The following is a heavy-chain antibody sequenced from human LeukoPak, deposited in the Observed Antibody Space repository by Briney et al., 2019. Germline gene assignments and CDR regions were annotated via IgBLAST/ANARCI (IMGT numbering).Heavy chain of an antibody. D-gene: IGHD1-1*01. J-gene: IGHJ6*02. CDR3: ARGWNDPYYYYYGMDV. V-gene: IGHV4-59*01. Sequence: SETLSLTCTVSGGSISSYYWSWIRQPPGKGLEWIGYIYYSGSTNYNPSLESRVTISVDTSKNQFSLKLSSVTAADTAVYCCARGWNDPYYYYYGMDVWGQGTTVTVSS. CDR1: GGSISSYY. CDR2: IYYSGST.